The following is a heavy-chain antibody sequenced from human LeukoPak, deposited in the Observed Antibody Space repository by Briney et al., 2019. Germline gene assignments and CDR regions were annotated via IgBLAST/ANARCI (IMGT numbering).Heavy chain of an antibody. D-gene: IGHD5-18*01. J-gene: IGHJ4*02. V-gene: IGHV3-30*18. Sequence: GRSLRLSCAASGFTFSSYGMHWVRQAPGKGLEWVAVISYDGSNKYYADSVKGRFTIPRDNSKNTLYLQMNSLRAEDTAVYYCAKDHLAGYSYGGYYFDYWGQGTLVTVSS. CDR2: ISYDGSNK. CDR3: AKDHLAGYSYGGYYFDY. CDR1: GFTFSSYG.